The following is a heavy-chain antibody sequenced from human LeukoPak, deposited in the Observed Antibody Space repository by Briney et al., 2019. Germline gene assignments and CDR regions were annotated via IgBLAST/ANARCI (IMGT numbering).Heavy chain of an antibody. J-gene: IGHJ5*02. V-gene: IGHV4-31*03. D-gene: IGHD3-3*01. CDR2: IYYSGST. CDR1: GGSISSGGYY. CDR3: ARIWSGFCLDP. Sequence: KPSETLSLTCTVSGGSISSGGYYWSWIRQHPGKGLEWIGYIYYSGSTYYNPSLKSRVTISVDTSKNQFSLKLSSVTAADTAVYYCARIWSGFCLDPWGQGTLVTVSS.